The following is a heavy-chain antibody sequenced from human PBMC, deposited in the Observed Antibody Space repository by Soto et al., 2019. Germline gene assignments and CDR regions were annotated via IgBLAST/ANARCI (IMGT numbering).Heavy chain of an antibody. J-gene: IGHJ6*02. CDR1: GFTFSSYA. D-gene: IGHD5-12*01. CDR2: ISYDGSNK. V-gene: IGHV3-30-3*01. Sequence: GGSLRLSCAASGFTFSSYAMHWVRQAPGKGLEWVAVISYDGSNKYYADSVKGRFTISRDNSKNTLYLQMNSLRAEDTAVYYCASTYGYEFYYYYYGMDVWGQGTTVTVSS. CDR3: ASTYGYEFYYYYYGMDV.